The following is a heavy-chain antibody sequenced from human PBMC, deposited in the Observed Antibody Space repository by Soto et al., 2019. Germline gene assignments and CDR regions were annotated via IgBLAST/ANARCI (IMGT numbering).Heavy chain of an antibody. D-gene: IGHD1-26*01. J-gene: IGHJ4*02. CDR3: ARYRSGSYTDRFDY. CDR2: IYYSGST. V-gene: IGHV4-39*01. Sequence: TRSLTCTVSGVSISSSSYYWGWIRHPPGKGLEWIGSIYYSGSTYYNPSLKSRVTISVDTSKNQFSLKLSSVTAADTAVYYCARYRSGSYTDRFDYWGQGTLVTVS. CDR1: GVSISSSSYY.